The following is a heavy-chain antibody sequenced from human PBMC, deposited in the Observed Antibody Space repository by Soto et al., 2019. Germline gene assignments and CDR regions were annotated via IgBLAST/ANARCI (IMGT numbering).Heavy chain of an antibody. V-gene: IGHV3-23*01. CDR1: GFTFSIYA. CDR2: IGGGNDDT. J-gene: IGHJ3*02. CDR3: AKDRINHNVVLDPLDI. Sequence: GGSLRLSCAASGFTFSIYAMSWVRQAPGKGLEWVSGIGGGNDDTYYADSVKGRFTISRDNSKSTLSLQMNGLRAEDTAVYYCAKDRINHNVVLDPLDIGGQGTMVAISS. D-gene: IGHD2-15*01.